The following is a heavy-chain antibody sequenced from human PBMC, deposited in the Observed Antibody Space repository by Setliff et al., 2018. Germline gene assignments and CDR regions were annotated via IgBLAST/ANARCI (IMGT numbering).Heavy chain of an antibody. CDR1: GGSFSGYY. D-gene: IGHD3-3*02. V-gene: IGHV4-59*01. J-gene: IGHJ3*02. Sequence: SETLSLTCAVYGGSFSGYYWSWIRQPPGEGLEWIGYIYYSGSTNYNPSPKNQVTMSVDTSKTQLSLKLRSVTAEDTAVYYCVSGIHDAFDIWGQGTMVTVSS. CDR3: VSGIHDAFDI. CDR2: IYYSGST.